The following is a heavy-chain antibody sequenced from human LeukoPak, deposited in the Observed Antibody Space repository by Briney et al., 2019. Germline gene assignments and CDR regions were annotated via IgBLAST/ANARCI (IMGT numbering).Heavy chain of an antibody. V-gene: IGHV4-4*02. CDR1: GGSISSSTW. CDR3: TRRAGTDSNGAFDI. Sequence: PSGTLSLTCAVSGGSISSSTWWTWVRQPPGKGLEWIGEIYHSESTNSNTSLKSRVTISVDKSKNQFSLNLSSVTAADTAVYYCTRRAGTDSNGAFDIWGQGTVVTVSS. J-gene: IGHJ3*02. CDR2: IYHSEST. D-gene: IGHD6-19*01.